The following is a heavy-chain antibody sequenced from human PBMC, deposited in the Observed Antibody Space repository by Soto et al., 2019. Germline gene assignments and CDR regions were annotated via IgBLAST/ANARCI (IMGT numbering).Heavy chain of an antibody. CDR2: INHSGST. D-gene: IGHD3-10*01. CDR1: GGSFSGYY. V-gene: IGHV4-34*01. CDR3: ARGVFSGYYGSGSYYSGIYGMDV. Sequence: SETLSLTCAVYGGSFSGYYWSWIRQPPGKGLEWIGEINHSGSTNYNPSLKSRVTISVDTSKNQFSLKLSSVTAADTAVYYCARGVFSGYYGSGSYYSGIYGMDVWGQGTTVTVSS. J-gene: IGHJ6*02.